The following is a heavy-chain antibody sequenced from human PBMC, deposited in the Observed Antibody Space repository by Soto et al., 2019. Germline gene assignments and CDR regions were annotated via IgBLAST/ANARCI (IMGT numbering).Heavy chain of an antibody. Sequence: GGSLRLSCAASGFNFSNYAMHWVRQAPGKGLEWVTVIWFDGSGKYYADSVKGRFSISRDNSKNTLFLQMNGLRVEDTAVYYCAREGSVAGTSLIDYWGQGALVTVSS. V-gene: IGHV3-33*01. D-gene: IGHD1-1*01. J-gene: IGHJ4*02. CDR1: GFNFSNYA. CDR3: AREGSVAGTSLIDY. CDR2: IWFDGSGK.